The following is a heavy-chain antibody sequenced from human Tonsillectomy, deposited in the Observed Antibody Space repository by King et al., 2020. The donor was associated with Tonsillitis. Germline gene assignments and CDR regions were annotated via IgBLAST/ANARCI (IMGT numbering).Heavy chain of an antibody. CDR2: ISYDGSNK. CDR3: GKDYYVSGTIDY. Sequence: VQLVESGGGVVQPGRSLRLSCAASGFTFSNYDMHWVRQAPGKGLEWVAVISYDGSNKYYADSVKGRFTISRDNSKNTPYLQMNSLRAEDTAVYYCGKDYYVSGTIDYWGQGTLVTVSS. CDR1: GFTFSNYD. J-gene: IGHJ4*02. V-gene: IGHV3-30*18. D-gene: IGHD3-10*01.